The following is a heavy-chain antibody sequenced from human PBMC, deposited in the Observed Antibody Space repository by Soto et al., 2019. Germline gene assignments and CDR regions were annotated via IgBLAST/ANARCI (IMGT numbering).Heavy chain of an antibody. D-gene: IGHD1-26*01. CDR2: IDPYDSYT. J-gene: IGHJ6*02. Sequence: PGESLKISCKGSGYSFTISCITWVLQRPGKGLEWMGRIDPYDSYTNYSPSFEGHVTISADKSISTAYLQWSSLKASDTAIYYCARPLGGATDSCMDVWGQGTAVTVSS. CDR1: GYSFTISC. V-gene: IGHV5-10-1*01. CDR3: ARPLGGATDSCMDV.